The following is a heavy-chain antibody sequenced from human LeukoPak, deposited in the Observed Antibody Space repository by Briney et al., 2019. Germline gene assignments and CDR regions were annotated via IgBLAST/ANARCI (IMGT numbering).Heavy chain of an antibody. J-gene: IGHJ4*02. CDR2: ISSSGSTI. V-gene: IGHV3-11*01. CDR1: GFTFSDYY. CDR3: AREATVVTVDY. D-gene: IGHD4-23*01. Sequence: GGSLRPSCAASGFTFSDYYMSWIRQAPGKGLEWVSYISSSGSTIYYADSVKGRFTISRDNAKNSLYLQMNSLRAEDTAVYYCAREATVVTVDYWGQGTLVTVSS.